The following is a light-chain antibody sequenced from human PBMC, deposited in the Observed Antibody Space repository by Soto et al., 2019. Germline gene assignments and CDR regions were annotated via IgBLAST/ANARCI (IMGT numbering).Light chain of an antibody. V-gene: IGKV3-15*01. Sequence: EIVMTQSPATLSVSPGERATLSCRASQSVSSNLAWYRQKPGQAPRLLIYGASTRATGIPARFSGSGSGTEFSLTISSLQSEDFAVYYCQQYSKWPITFGQGTRLRL. CDR2: GAS. CDR3: QQYSKWPIT. J-gene: IGKJ5*01. CDR1: QSVSSN.